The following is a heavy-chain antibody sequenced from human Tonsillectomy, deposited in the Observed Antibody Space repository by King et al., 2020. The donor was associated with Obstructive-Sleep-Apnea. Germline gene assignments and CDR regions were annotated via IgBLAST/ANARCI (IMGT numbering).Heavy chain of an antibody. CDR2: INSGSNDI. CDR1: GFAFSDYY. D-gene: IGHD6-13*01. Sequence: VQLVESGGGLVKPGGSLRLSCAASGFAFSDYYMTWIRQAPGKGLECLSYINSGSNDIDYADSVKGRFTISRDNANLSLFLQISSLRAEDTAVYYCARFRIGSSWDGGFSDYWGQGALVTVSS. CDR3: ARFRIGSSWDGGFSDY. J-gene: IGHJ4*02. V-gene: IGHV3-11*06.